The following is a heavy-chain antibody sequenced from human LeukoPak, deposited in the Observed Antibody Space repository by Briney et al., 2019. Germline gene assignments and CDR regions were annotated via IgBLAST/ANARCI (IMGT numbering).Heavy chain of an antibody. J-gene: IGHJ4*02. D-gene: IGHD3-10*01. CDR3: AKGPLITMVRGASVY. Sequence: GGSLRPSCAASGFTFSSYAMSWVRQAPGKGLEWVSAISGSGGSTYYADSVKGRFTISRDNSKNTLYLQMNSLRAEDTAVYYCAKGPLITMVRGASVYWGQGTLVTVSS. CDR2: ISGSGGST. CDR1: GFTFSSYA. V-gene: IGHV3-23*01.